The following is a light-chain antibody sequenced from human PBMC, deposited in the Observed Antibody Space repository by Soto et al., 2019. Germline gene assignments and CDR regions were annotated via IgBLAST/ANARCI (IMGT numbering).Light chain of an antibody. CDR1: SSDIGGYNY. Sequence: QSALTQPASVSGSPGQSITISCTGTSSDIGGYNYVSWYQQHPGKAPKLMIYGVSYRPSGVSNRFSGSKSGNTASLTISGLQAEDEADYYCSSYTTSSALAVFGGGTKLTVL. CDR3: SSYTTSSALAV. J-gene: IGLJ2*01. V-gene: IGLV2-14*03. CDR2: GVS.